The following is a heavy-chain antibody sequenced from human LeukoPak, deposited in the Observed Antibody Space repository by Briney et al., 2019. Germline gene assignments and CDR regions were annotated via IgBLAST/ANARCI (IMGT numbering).Heavy chain of an antibody. D-gene: IGHD3-22*01. Sequence: SETLSLTCAVYGGSFSGYYWSWIRQPPGKGLEWIGEINHSGSTNYNPPLKSRVTISVDTSKNQFSLKLSSVTAADTAVYYCARDLHYYDSSSQMVYYFDYWGQGTLVTVSS. V-gene: IGHV4-34*01. CDR1: GGSFSGYY. CDR3: ARDLHYYDSSSQMVYYFDY. CDR2: INHSGST. J-gene: IGHJ4*02.